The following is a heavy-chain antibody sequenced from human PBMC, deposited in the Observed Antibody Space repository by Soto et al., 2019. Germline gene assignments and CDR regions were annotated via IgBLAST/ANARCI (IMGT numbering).Heavy chain of an antibody. CDR2: IYPGDSDT. CDR1: GYSFSENW. J-gene: IGHJ6*02. D-gene: IGHD5-12*01. V-gene: IGHV5-51*01. CDR3: ARLSGYSGEYYYGIDV. Sequence: PGESLKISCKGSGYSFSENWIGWVRQVPGKGLEWMGIIYPGDSDTRYTPSFEGQVTISVARSINTAYLQWTRLRASDTAVYYCARLSGYSGEYYYGIDVWGQGTPVTVSS.